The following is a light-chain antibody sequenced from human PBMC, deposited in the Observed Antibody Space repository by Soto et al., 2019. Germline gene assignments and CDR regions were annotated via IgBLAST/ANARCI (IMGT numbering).Light chain of an antibody. J-gene: IGKJ4*01. V-gene: IGKV3-15*01. CDR3: QQYFAWPLT. CDR1: QSVNGA. CDR2: GAT. Sequence: ERVMMQSPATLAVSPGERATLSCRASQSVNGALAWYQQRPGQAPRLLIFGATTWATDVPARFSGSGSGTDFTLTISSLQPDDFAVYYCQQYFAWPLTFGGGTKVELK.